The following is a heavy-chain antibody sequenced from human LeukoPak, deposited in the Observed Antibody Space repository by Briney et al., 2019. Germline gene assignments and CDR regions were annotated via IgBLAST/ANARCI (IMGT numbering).Heavy chain of an antibody. CDR3: AKVAKQQLAMNYYYYMDV. J-gene: IGHJ6*03. D-gene: IGHD6-13*01. CDR1: GYTSTSYD. Sequence: GASVKVSCKASGYTSTSYDINWVRQATGQGLEWMGWMNPNSGNTGYAQKFQGRVTMTRNTSISTAYMELSSLRAEDTAVYYCAKVAKQQLAMNYYYYMDVWGKGTTVTISS. CDR2: MNPNSGNT. V-gene: IGHV1-8*01.